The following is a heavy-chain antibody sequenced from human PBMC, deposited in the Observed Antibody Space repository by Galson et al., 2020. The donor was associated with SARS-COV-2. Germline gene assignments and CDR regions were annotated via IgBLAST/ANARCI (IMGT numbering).Heavy chain of an antibody. CDR1: GGSVNNGIYY. CDR3: ARRLVYNFYAMDV. J-gene: IGHJ6*02. Sequence: SQTLSLTCTVSGGSVNNGIYYWSWIRQPPGKALEWIGDINYSGSTNYNPSLKSRVTISVGTSKNQFSLKLTSVTAADTAVYYCARRLVYNFYAMDVWGQGATVTVSS. D-gene: IGHD3-9*01. V-gene: IGHV4-61*01. CDR2: INYSGST.